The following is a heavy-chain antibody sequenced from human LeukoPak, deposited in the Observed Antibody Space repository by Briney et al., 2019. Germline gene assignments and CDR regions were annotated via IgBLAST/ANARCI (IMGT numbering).Heavy chain of an antibody. Sequence: GGSLRLSCTASGFSFSGHWMHWARQLPGKGLVWVSRISLTGSTTSYADSVKGRFTVSRDNAKNTLYLQVNNLRAEDTAVYYCARGPNSNWSGLDFWGQGTLLTVSS. D-gene: IGHD6-6*01. CDR3: ARGPNSNWSGLDF. CDR2: ISLTGSTT. V-gene: IGHV3-74*01. CDR1: GFSFSGHW. J-gene: IGHJ4*02.